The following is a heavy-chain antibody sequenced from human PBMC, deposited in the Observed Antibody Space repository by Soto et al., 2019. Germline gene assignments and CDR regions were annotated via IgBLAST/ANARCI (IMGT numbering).Heavy chain of an antibody. Sequence: GGSLRLSXAASGFTVSSNYMSWVRQAPGKGLEWVSVIYSGGSTYYADSVKGRFTISRDNSKNTLYLQMNSLRAEDTAVYYCASNSGSYLTGDFDYWGQGTLVTVSS. CDR3: ASNSGSYLTGDFDY. V-gene: IGHV3-53*01. D-gene: IGHD1-26*01. CDR1: GFTVSSNY. J-gene: IGHJ4*02. CDR2: IYSGGST.